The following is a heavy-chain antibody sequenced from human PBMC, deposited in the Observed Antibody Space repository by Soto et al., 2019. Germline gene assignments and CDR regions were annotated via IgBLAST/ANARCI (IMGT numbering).Heavy chain of an antibody. CDR1: GGTFSSYA. CDR2: IIPIFGTA. Sequence: ASVKVSCKASGGTFSSYAISWVRQAPGQGLEWMGGIIPIFGTANYAQKFQGRVTITADESTSTAYMELSSLRSEDTAVYYCARSITMVRGVMGYWGQGTRVTFSS. CDR3: ARSITMVRGVMGY. D-gene: IGHD3-10*01. J-gene: IGHJ4*02. V-gene: IGHV1-69*13.